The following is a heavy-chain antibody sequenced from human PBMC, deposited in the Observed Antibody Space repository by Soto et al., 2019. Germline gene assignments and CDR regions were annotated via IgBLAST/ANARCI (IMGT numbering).Heavy chain of an antibody. V-gene: IGHV1-18*01. CDR3: ARDPPYSIGWYAGFDP. Sequence: QVQLVQSGAEVKKPGASVKVSCKASGYTFTSYGISWVRQAPGQGLEWMGWISAYNGNTNYAQKLQGRVTRTTDTSTSTAYMELRSQRSDDTAVYYCARDPPYSIGWYAGFDPWGKGTLVVVSS. J-gene: IGHJ5*02. CDR2: ISAYNGNT. D-gene: IGHD6-19*01. CDR1: GYTFTSYG.